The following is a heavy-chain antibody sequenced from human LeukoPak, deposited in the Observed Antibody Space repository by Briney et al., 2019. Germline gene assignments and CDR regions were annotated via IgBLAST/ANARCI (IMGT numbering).Heavy chain of an antibody. J-gene: IGHJ5*02. CDR1: GYTFSGYY. D-gene: IGHD1-26*01. CDR2: INPNSGGT. V-gene: IGHV1-2*02. CDR3: ARVGSPKSYSGSYYSP. Sequence: ASVKVSCKASGYTFSGYYIHWVRQAPGQGLEWMGWINPNSGGTNYAQKFQGRVTMTRDTSISTAYMELSRLRSDDTAVYYCARVGSPKSYSGSYYSPWGQGTLVTVSS.